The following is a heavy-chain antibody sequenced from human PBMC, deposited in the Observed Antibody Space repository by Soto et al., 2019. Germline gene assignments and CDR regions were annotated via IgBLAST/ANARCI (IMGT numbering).Heavy chain of an antibody. V-gene: IGHV3-23*01. D-gene: IGHD3-9*01. CDR3: AKDESAGYCYFDY. CDR2: ISNNGGST. Sequence: EVQLLASGGGLVQPGGSLRLSCAASGFTFSNYAMSWVRQAPGKGLEWVSVISNNGGSTYYAESVKGRFTISRDNSKNTLYLPMNSLRAEDTAVYYCAKDESAGYCYFDYWGQGTLVTVSS. J-gene: IGHJ4*02. CDR1: GFTFSNYA.